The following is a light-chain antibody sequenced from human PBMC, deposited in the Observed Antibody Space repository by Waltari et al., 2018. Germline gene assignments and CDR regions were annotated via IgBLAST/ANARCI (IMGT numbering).Light chain of an antibody. CDR2: VNSACSH. CDR3: QTGGHGTWV. CDR1: RRHSSNI. J-gene: IGLJ3*02. V-gene: IGLV4-69*01. Sequence: QLVLTQSPSAPASLGASVRLTCTPHRRHSSNILARQQHQPEKGPRYLLKVNSACSHSKGDEIPDRFSGSGSGAERYLTIASVQSEDEADYYCQTGGHGTWVFGGGTKLTVL.